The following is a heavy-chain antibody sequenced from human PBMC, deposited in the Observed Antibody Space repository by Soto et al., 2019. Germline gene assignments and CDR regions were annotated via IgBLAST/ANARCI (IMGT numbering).Heavy chain of an antibody. D-gene: IGHD2-15*01. CDR2: ISTYDGNT. V-gene: IGHV1-18*03. J-gene: IGHJ4*02. Sequence: VASVKVSCKASGYSFTIYGITWVRQAPGQGLEWMGWISTYDGNTNYAQNFQGRVSMARDTSTSTAYMELRSLRSDDMAVYYCARDRGRSCIGGICPFDYWGQGTLVTVSS. CDR1: GYSFTIYG. CDR3: ARDRGRSCIGGICPFDY.